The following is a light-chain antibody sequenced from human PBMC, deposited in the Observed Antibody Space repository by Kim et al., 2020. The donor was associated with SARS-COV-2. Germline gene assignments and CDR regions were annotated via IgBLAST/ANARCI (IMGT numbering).Light chain of an antibody. J-gene: IGKJ1*01. Sequence: DIQMTQSPSTLPASVGDRVTITCRATQYVTRGLAWYQQKPGKAPKLLHYDASTLDRGVPSRFRGSGSGTEFTLTINSLQPDDFASYYCQPRQTFCQGTKVYIK. V-gene: IGKV1-5*01. CDR2: DAS. CDR3: QPRQT. CDR1: QYVTRG.